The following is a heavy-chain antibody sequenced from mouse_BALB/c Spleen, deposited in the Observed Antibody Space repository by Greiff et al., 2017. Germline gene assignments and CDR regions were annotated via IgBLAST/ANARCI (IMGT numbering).Heavy chain of an antibody. V-gene: IGHV1S22*01. CDR3: TRSKEDAMDY. CDR2: IYPGSGST. Sequence: LQQPGSELVRPGASVKLSCKASGYTFTSYWMHWVKQRPGQGLEWIGNIYPGSGSTNYDEKFKSKATLTVDTSSSTAYMQLSSLTSEDSAVYYCTRSKEDAMDYWGQGTSVTVSS. CDR1: GYTFTSYW. J-gene: IGHJ4*01.